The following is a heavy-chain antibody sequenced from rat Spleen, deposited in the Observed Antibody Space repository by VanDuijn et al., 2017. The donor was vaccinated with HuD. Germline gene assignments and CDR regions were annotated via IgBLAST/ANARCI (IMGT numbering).Heavy chain of an antibody. Sequence: EVQLVESGGGLVQPGRSLKLSCVASGITFNNFWMSWIRQAPGKGLEWVASISPSGATTNYRDSVKGRFTISRDNARGTLYLRMDSLRSEDTATYYCARVGTRVSRFAYWGQGTLVTVSS. CDR3: ARVGTRVSRFAY. D-gene: IGHD1-4*01. CDR1: GITFNNFW. CDR2: ISPSGATT. V-gene: IGHV5-31*01. J-gene: IGHJ3*01.